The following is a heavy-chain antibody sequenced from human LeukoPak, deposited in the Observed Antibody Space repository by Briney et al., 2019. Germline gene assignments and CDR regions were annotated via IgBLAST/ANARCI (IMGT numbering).Heavy chain of an antibody. V-gene: IGHV4-59*08. Sequence: SETLSLTCAVSGGSINSHYWGWIRQPPGKGLQWFGDSYYTGKNNYNPSLKRRVTISLDTSKDHLSLNLTSVLAADTAIYYCVRRDTGWNYFDYWGQGILVTVSS. CDR3: VRRDTGWNYFDY. D-gene: IGHD6-19*01. CDR1: GGSINSHY. J-gene: IGHJ4*02. CDR2: SYYTGKN.